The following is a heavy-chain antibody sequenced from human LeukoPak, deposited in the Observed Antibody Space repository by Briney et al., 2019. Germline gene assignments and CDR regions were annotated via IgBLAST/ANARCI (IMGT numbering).Heavy chain of an antibody. CDR3: AKGGALWFGEFLYYFDY. Sequence: GGSLRLSCAASGFTFSSYGMHWVRQAPGKGLEWVAVISYDGSNKYYADSVKGRFTISRDNSKNTLYLQMNSLRAEDTAVYYCAKGGALWFGEFLYYFDYWGQGTLVTVSS. CDR1: GFTFSSYG. V-gene: IGHV3-30*18. D-gene: IGHD3-10*01. CDR2: ISYDGSNK. J-gene: IGHJ4*02.